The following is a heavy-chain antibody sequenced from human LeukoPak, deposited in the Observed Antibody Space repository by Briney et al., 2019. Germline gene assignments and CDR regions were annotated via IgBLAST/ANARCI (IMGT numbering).Heavy chain of an antibody. CDR2: ISSSSSTI. Sequence: PGGSLRLSCAASGFTFSTYSMNWVRQAPGKGLEWVSHISSSSSTIYYADSVKGRFTISRDNAKNSLYLQMNSLRAEDTAVYYCARDRTRIAVAGCFDYWGQGTLVTVSS. CDR3: ARDRTRIAVAGCFDY. CDR1: GFTFSTYS. J-gene: IGHJ4*02. V-gene: IGHV3-48*01. D-gene: IGHD6-19*01.